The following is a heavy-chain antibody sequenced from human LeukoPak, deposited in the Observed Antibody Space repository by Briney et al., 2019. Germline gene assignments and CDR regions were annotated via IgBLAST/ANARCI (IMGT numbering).Heavy chain of an antibody. D-gene: IGHD6-19*01. Sequence: ASVKVSCKASGYTFTSYYMHWVRQAPGQGLEWMGIINPSGGSTSYAQKFQGRVTMTRDTSTSTVYMELSSLRSEDTAVYYCARDYPTYSSGSGGFDYWGQGTLVTVSS. V-gene: IGHV1-46*01. J-gene: IGHJ4*02. CDR2: INPSGGST. CDR3: ARDYPTYSSGSGGFDY. CDR1: GYTFTSYY.